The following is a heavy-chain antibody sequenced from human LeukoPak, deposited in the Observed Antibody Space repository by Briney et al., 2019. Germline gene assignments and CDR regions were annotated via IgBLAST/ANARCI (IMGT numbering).Heavy chain of an antibody. Sequence: QSGGTLRLSCAASGFTFSSYGMSWVRQAPGKGLEWVSVIYDGGSTKYADSVRGRFTISRDNSKNTLYLQMNSLRVEDTAVYYCARGAWDWGQGTLVTVSS. V-gene: IGHV3-66*01. CDR2: IYDGGST. D-gene: IGHD7-27*01. CDR1: GFTFSSYG. CDR3: ARGAWD. J-gene: IGHJ4*02.